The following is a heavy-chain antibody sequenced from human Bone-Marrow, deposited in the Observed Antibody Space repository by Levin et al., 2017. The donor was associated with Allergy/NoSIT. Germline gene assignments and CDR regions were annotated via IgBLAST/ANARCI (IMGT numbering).Heavy chain of an antibody. V-gene: IGHV3-21*01. CDR2: ISSDSSDL. J-gene: IGHJ3*02. CDR1: GFRFSDYS. D-gene: IGHD3-22*01. Sequence: GESLKISCTVSGFRFSDYSIYWVRQAPGKGLEWISSISSDSSDLYYADSVKGRFTISRDNAKNSLNLQVSSLSAEDTAVYHCVRGMIGNVRVAHKEAFDIWGQGTMVTVSS. CDR3: VRGMIGNVRVAHKEAFDI.